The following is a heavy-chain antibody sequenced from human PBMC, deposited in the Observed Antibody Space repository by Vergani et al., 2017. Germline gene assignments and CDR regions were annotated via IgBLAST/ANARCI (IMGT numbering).Heavy chain of an antibody. CDR3: AKGSAYYYDSSNWFDP. Sequence: EVQLQESGGGLVKPGGSLRVSCAASGFSFSTYSINWVRQAPGKGLEWVSSISGRSNYIYYADSLKGRFTISRDNSKNSVYLQMNSLRAEDTAIYYCAKGSAYYYDSSNWFDPWGQGTLVTVSS. V-gene: IGHV3-21*06. CDR1: GFSFSTYS. J-gene: IGHJ5*02. D-gene: IGHD3-22*01. CDR2: ISGRSNYI.